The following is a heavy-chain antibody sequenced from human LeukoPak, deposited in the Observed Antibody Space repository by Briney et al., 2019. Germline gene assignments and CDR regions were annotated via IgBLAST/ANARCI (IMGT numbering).Heavy chain of an antibody. V-gene: IGHV1-24*01. D-gene: IGHD3-22*01. CDR2: FDPEDGET. Sequence: ASVKVSCKVSGYTLTELSMHWVRQAPGKGLEWMGGFDPEDGETIYAQKFQGRVTMTEDTSTDTAYMELSSLRSEDTDMYYCATARAGKYYYDSSGYPPSLDYWGQGTLVTVSS. CDR1: GYTLTELS. J-gene: IGHJ4*02. CDR3: ATARAGKYYYDSSGYPPSLDY.